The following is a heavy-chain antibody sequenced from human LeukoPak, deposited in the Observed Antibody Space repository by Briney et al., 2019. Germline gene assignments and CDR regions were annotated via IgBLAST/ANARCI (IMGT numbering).Heavy chain of an antibody. CDR2: ISYDGSNK. V-gene: IGHV3-30*18. Sequence: GGSLRLSCAASGFTFSSYGMHWVRQAPGKGLEWVAVISYDGSNKYYADSVKGRFTISRDNSKNTLYLQKNSLRAEDTAVYYCAKVSDSSGYPPDYWGQGTLVTVSS. D-gene: IGHD3-22*01. CDR1: GFTFSSYG. J-gene: IGHJ4*02. CDR3: AKVSDSSGYPPDY.